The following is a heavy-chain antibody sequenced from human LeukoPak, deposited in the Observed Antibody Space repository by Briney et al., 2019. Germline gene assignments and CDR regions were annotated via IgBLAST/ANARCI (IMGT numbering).Heavy chain of an antibody. CDR2: INPNSGGT. Sequence: ASVKVSCKASGYTFTGYYMHWVRQAPGQGLEWMGWINPNSGGTNYAQKFQGRVTMTRDTSISTAYMELSRLRSDDTAVYYCARVEQQPGSYYYYYGMDVWGQGTTVTVSS. CDR1: GYTFTGYY. V-gene: IGHV1-2*02. D-gene: IGHD6-13*01. J-gene: IGHJ6*02. CDR3: ARVEQQPGSYYYYYGMDV.